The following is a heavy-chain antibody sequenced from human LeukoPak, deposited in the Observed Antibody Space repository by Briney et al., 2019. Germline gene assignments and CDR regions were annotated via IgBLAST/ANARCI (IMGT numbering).Heavy chain of an antibody. V-gene: IGHV1-69*06. D-gene: IGHD3-22*01. CDR1: GGTFSSYG. J-gene: IGHJ1*01. CDR2: IIPIFGTT. CDR3: ARDYYYDSSGYHPAEYFNH. Sequence: SVKVSCKASGGTFSSYGISWVRQAPGQGLEWMARIIPIFGTTNYAQKFQGRVTITADTSTSIAYMDLRSLRSEDTAVYYCARDYYYDSSGYHPAEYFNHWGQGTPVTVSS.